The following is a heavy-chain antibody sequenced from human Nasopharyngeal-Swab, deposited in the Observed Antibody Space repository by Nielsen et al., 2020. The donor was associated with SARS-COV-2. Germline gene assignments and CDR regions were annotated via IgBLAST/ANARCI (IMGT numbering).Heavy chain of an antibody. CDR2: INPSGGST. V-gene: IGHV1-46*01. D-gene: IGHD1-26*01. J-gene: IGHJ6*02. CDR3: AREIVGASYYYYGMDV. Sequence: WVRQAPGQGLEWMGIINPSGGSTSYAQEFQGRVTMTRDTSTSTVYMELSSLRSEDTAVYYCAREIVGASYYYYGMDVWGQGTTVTVSS.